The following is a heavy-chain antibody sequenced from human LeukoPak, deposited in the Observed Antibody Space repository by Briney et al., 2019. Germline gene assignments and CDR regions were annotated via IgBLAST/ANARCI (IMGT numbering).Heavy chain of an antibody. CDR3: ARDRRGPVIREGVLWFDP. Sequence: GSVKVSCKASGYTFTAYYMHWVRQAPGQGLEWMGIINPSGGSTSYAQKFQGRVTMTRDMSTSTVYMELSSLRSEDTAVYYCARDRRGPVIREGVLWFDPWGQGTLVTVSS. J-gene: IGHJ5*02. D-gene: IGHD2-21*01. V-gene: IGHV1-46*01. CDR2: INPSGGST. CDR1: GYTFTAYY.